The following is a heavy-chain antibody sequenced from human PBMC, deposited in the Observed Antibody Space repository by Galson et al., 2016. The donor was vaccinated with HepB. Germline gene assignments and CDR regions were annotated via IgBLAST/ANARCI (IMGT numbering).Heavy chain of an antibody. Sequence: SLRLSCAASGFSFSSYAMSWVRRAPGKGLAWVSGITSGGTTYYADSVKGRFTISRDNSKNILYLQMKSLRDEDTAVYYCAKRPYSYGWHYGMDVWGQGTTVTVSS. CDR2: ITSGGTT. CDR3: AKRPYSYGWHYGMDV. J-gene: IGHJ6*02. D-gene: IGHD5-18*01. CDR1: GFSFSSYA. V-gene: IGHV3-23*01.